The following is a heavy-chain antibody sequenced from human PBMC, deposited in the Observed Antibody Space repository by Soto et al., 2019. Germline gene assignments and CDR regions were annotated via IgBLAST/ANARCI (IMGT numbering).Heavy chain of an antibody. CDR2: IYYSGST. CDR3: ARGFSSCWLMGNWFDP. V-gene: IGHV4-59*01. Sequence: SETLSLTCTVSGGSISSYYWNWIRQPPGKGLEWVGYIYYSGSTNYNPSLKSRVTISVDTSKNQFSLKLSSVTAADTAVYYCARGFSSCWLMGNWFDPWGQGTLVTVSS. CDR1: GGSISSYY. J-gene: IGHJ5*02. D-gene: IGHD6-13*01.